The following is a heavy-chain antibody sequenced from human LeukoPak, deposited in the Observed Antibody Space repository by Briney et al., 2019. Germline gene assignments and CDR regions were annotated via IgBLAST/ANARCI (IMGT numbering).Heavy chain of an antibody. V-gene: IGHV3-21*01. D-gene: IGHD2-2*01. J-gene: IGHJ4*02. CDR2: ISSSSSYI. CDR3: ARAVTQDIVVVPAASDY. CDR1: GFTFSSYS. Sequence: GGSLRLSCAASGFTFSSYSMNWVRQAPGKGLEWVSSISSSSSYIYYADSVKGRFTISRDNAKNSLYPQMNSLRAEDTAVYYCARAVTQDIVVVPAASDYWGQGTLVTVSS.